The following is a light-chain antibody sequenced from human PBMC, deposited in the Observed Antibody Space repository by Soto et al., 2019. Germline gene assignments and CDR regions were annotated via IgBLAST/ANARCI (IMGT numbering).Light chain of an antibody. J-gene: IGKJ1*01. Sequence: DIHMTQSPSTLSASVGARVTITCRASQSISSWLAWYQQKPGKAPKLLIYKASSLESGVPSRFSGSGSGTEFTLTISSLQPDDFATYYCQQYNSYSWTFGQGTKVDI. CDR3: QQYNSYSWT. CDR1: QSISSW. CDR2: KAS. V-gene: IGKV1-5*03.